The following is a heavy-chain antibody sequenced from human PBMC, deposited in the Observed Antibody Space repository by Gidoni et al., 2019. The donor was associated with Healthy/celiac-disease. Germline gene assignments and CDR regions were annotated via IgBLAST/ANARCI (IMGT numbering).Heavy chain of an antibody. Sequence: QVQLVQSGAEVKKPGASVKVSCKASGYTFTSYYMHWVRQAPGQGLEWMGIINPSGGSTSYAQKFQGRVTMTRDTSTSTVYMELSSLRSEDTAVYYCARGPRAIVVVHYFDYWGQGTLVTVSS. V-gene: IGHV1-46*01. J-gene: IGHJ4*02. CDR3: ARGPRAIVVVHYFDY. CDR1: GYTFTSYY. CDR2: INPSGGST. D-gene: IGHD3-22*01.